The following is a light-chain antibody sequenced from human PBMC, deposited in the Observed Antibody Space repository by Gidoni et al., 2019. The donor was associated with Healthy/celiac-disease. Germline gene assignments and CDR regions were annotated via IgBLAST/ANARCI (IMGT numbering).Light chain of an antibody. Sequence: DIPMTQSPSSLSASVGDRVPITCQASQDISNYLNWYQQKPGKAPKLLIYDASNLETGVPSRFSGSGSGTDFTFTISSLQPEDIATYYCQQYDNLPITFXXXTRLEIK. J-gene: IGKJ5*01. V-gene: IGKV1-33*01. CDR3: QQYDNLPIT. CDR1: QDISNY. CDR2: DAS.